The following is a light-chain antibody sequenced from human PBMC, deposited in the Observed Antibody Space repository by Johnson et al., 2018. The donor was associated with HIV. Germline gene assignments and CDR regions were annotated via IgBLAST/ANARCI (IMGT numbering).Light chain of an antibody. Sequence: QSVLTQPPSVSAAPGQKVTISCSGSSSNIGNNYVSWYQQVPGTAPKLLIFDNNKRPSGIPDRFSGSKSGTSATLGITGLQTGDAADYYCGTWVSSLRGGFFGTGTKVTVL. CDR2: DNN. CDR3: GTWVSSLRGGF. CDR1: SSNIGNNY. V-gene: IGLV1-51*01. J-gene: IGLJ1*01.